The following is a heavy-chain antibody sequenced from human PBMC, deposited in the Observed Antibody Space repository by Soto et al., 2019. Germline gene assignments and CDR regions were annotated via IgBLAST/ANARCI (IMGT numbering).Heavy chain of an antibody. V-gene: IGHV4-59*01. CDR2: IYYSGST. CDR3: ARGGPAALDY. CDR1: GGSISSYY. J-gene: IGHJ4*02. D-gene: IGHD6-13*01. Sequence: QVQLQESGPGLVKPSETLSLTCTVSGGSISSYYWSWIRQPPGKGLEWIGYIYYSGSTNYNPSLKSRVTISVDTSKNQFSLKLSSVTAADTAAYYCARGGPAALDYWGQGTLVTVSS.